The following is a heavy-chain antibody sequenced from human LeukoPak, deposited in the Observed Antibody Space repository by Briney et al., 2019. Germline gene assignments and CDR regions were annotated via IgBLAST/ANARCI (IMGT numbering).Heavy chain of an antibody. J-gene: IGHJ4*02. Sequence: HGESLKISCKASGYSFSNYWIGWVRQVPGKGLEWMGIVYPRDSDTRYSPSFQGQVTISADKSIGTAYLQWSSLKASDTAVYYCARPGERSRRDWNLDQWGQGTLVTVSS. D-gene: IGHD1-1*01. V-gene: IGHV5-51*01. CDR1: GYSFSNYW. CDR2: VYPRDSDT. CDR3: ARPGERSRRDWNLDQ.